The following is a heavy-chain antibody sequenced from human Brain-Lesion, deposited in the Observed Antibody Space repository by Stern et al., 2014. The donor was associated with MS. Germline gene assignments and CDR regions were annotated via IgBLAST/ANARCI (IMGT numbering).Heavy chain of an antibody. J-gene: IGHJ4*02. Sequence: QLVQSGAEVKKPGASVKVSCKVSGYTLTELSMHWVRQAPRKGLEWMGGFDPEAGETIYAQKFQGRVTMTEDTSTDTAYMELSSLRSEDTAVYYCATLSPGAGGNYYRHFDYWGQGTLVTVSS. CDR3: ATLSPGAGGNYYRHFDY. D-gene: IGHD1-26*01. V-gene: IGHV1-24*01. CDR1: GYTLTELS. CDR2: FDPEAGET.